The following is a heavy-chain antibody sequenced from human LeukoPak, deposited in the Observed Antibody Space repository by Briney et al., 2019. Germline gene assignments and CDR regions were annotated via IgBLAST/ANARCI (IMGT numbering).Heavy chain of an antibody. CDR2: ISGSGGST. Sequence: GGSLRLSCAASGFTFSSYATSWVRQAPGKGLEWVSAISGSGGSTYYADSVKGRFTISRDNSKNTLYLEMSSLRVEDTAIYYCAKGPEGAMDYFDYWGQGTLVTVSS. D-gene: IGHD3-16*01. J-gene: IGHJ4*02. CDR1: GFTFSSYA. V-gene: IGHV3-23*01. CDR3: AKGPEGAMDYFDY.